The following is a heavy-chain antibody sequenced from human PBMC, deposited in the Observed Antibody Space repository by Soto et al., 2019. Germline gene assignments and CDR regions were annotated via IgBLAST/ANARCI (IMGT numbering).Heavy chain of an antibody. Sequence: PSETLSLTCTVPGGSISSGGYYWSWIRQHPGKGLEWIGYIYYSGSTYYNPSLKSRVTISVDTSKNQFSLKLSSVTAADTAVYYCARSIAAAGTAYYYYMDVWGKGTTVTVSS. CDR3: ARSIAAAGTAYYYYMDV. CDR1: GGSISSGGYY. D-gene: IGHD6-13*01. J-gene: IGHJ6*03. CDR2: IYYSGST. V-gene: IGHV4-31*03.